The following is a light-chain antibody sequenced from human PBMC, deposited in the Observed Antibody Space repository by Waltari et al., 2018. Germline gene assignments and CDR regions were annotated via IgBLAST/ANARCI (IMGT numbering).Light chain of an antibody. CDR3: QQSYRMPYT. Sequence: DIQMTQSPSSLSASVGDRVTVTCRASQDISSYLNWYQQKPGEAPKLLIYSASTWQTGVPSRFSGSGSATAFPLTISSLEPGDCATYFCQQSYRMPYTFGQGTKVEI. CDR2: SAS. J-gene: IGKJ2*01. V-gene: IGKV1-39*01. CDR1: QDISSY.